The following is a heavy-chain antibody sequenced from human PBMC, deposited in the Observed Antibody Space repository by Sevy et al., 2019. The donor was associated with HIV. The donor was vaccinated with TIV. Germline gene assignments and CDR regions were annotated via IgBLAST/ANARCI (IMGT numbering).Heavy chain of an antibody. J-gene: IGHJ3*02. Sequence: SETLSLTCTVSGGSINSDHWNWIRQPPGKGLEWIGYVNYTGGTNYNPSLKNRVTISVDRTKNQCSLKLTSVTAADTAVYYCARRNDFDIWGQGTMVTVSS. CDR1: GGSINSDH. CDR2: VNYTGGT. CDR3: ARRNDFDI. V-gene: IGHV4-59*08.